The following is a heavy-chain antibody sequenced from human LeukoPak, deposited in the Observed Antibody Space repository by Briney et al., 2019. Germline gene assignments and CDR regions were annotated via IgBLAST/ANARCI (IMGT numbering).Heavy chain of an antibody. D-gene: IGHD5-24*01. J-gene: IGHJ2*01. CDR1: GGSISSSSYY. CDR2: IYYSGST. V-gene: IGHV4-39*07. Sequence: SETLSLTCTVSGGSISSSSYYWGWIRQPPGKGLEWIGSIYYSGSTYYNPSLKSRVTISVDMSKNQVSLKLSSVTAADTAVYYCARGRRDPLWGRGTLVTVSS. CDR3: ARGRRDPL.